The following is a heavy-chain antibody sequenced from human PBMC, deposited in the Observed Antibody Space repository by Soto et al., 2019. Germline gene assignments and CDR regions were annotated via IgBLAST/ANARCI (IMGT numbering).Heavy chain of an antibody. D-gene: IGHD2-2*01. J-gene: IGHJ4*02. CDR1: GGSISSSSSY. V-gene: IGHV4-39*01. CDR2: IYYTGST. CDR3: AVYCRSTSCSDSRFNY. Sequence: QLHLQESGPGLVKPSETLSLTCTVSGGSISSSSSYWAWTSQPPGKGMEWIGTIYYTGSTYYHPSLMSRVTISGVTSKNQFSLNRSSVTAADTAVYYCAVYCRSTSCSDSRFNYWCQGTLVTVSS.